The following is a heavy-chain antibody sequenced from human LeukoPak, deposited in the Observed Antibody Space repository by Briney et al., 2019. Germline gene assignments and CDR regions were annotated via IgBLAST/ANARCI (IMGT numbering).Heavy chain of an antibody. CDR2: IYYSGST. V-gene: IGHV4-39*01. CDR3: ARRWELHFDY. D-gene: IGHD1-26*01. CDR1: GGSISSSSYY. Sequence: SETLSLTCTVSGGSISSSSYYWGWIRQPPGKGLEWIGSIYYSGSTYCNPSLRSRVTISVDTPKNQFSLKLSSVTAADTAVYYCARRWELHFDYWGQGILVTVSS. J-gene: IGHJ4*02.